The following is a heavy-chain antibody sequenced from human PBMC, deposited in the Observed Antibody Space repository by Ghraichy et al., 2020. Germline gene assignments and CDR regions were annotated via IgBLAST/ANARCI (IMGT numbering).Heavy chain of an antibody. CDR1: GGSFSGYY. CDR2: INHSGST. V-gene: IGHV4-34*01. CDR3: ARGWATVTTDASY. J-gene: IGHJ4*02. Sequence: SETLSLTCAVYGGSFSGYYWSWIRQPPGKGLEWIGEINHSGSTNYNPSIKSRVTISVDTSKNQFSLKLSSVTAADTAVYYCARGWATVTTDASYWGQGTLVTVSS. D-gene: IGHD4-11*01.